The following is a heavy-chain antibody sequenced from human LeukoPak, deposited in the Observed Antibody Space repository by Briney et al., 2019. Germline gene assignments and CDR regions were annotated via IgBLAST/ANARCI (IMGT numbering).Heavy chain of an antibody. CDR3: ARVAEYCSGGSCYYFDY. CDR1: GGSISSSSYY. CDR2: IYYSGST. J-gene: IGHJ4*02. D-gene: IGHD2-15*01. V-gene: IGHV4-39*07. Sequence: SETLSLTCTVSGGSISSSSYYWGWIRQPPGKGLEWIGSIYYSGSTYYNPSLKSRVTISVDTSKNQFSLKLSSVTAADTAVYYCARVAEYCSGGSCYYFDYWGQGTLVTVSS.